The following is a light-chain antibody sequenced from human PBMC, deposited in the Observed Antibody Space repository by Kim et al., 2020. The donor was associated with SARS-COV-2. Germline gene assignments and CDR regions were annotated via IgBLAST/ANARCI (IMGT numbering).Light chain of an antibody. J-gene: IGLJ3*02. Sequence: SYELTQPPSVSVSPGQTASITCSGSKLGDKYAYWYQKKPGQSPVLVIYKHTKRPSGISQRFSGSSSGNTATLTINRAQTMDEADYYCQAWDSSTAVFGGGTQLTVL. CDR1: KLGDKY. V-gene: IGLV3-1*01. CDR3: QAWDSSTAV. CDR2: KHT.